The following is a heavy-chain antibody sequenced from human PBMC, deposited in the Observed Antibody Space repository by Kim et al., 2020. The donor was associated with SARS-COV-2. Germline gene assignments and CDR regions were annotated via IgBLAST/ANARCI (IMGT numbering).Heavy chain of an antibody. Sequence: FYGGSVMGRFTVSRDNSKDTLFLQMNNLRVEDTAVYFCAKDHFRGSGDFWGQGTLVTVSS. V-gene: IGHV3-23*02. D-gene: IGHD3-3*02. CDR3: AKDHFRGSGDF. J-gene: IGHJ4*02.